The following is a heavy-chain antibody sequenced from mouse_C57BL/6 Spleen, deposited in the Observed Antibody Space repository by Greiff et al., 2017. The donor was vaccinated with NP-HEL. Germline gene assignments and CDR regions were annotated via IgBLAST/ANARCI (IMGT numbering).Heavy chain of an antibody. V-gene: IGHV5-17*01. CDR3: ARETGKGYWYFDV. CDR1: GFTFSDYG. CDR2: ISSGSSNI. J-gene: IGHJ1*03. Sequence: EVKVVESGGGLVKPGGSLQLSCAASGFTFSDYGMHWVRQAPEKGLEWVAYISSGSSNIYYADTVKGRFTISRANAKNTLFLQMTSLRSEDTAMYYCARETGKGYWYFDVWGTGTTVTVSS. D-gene: IGHD4-1*01.